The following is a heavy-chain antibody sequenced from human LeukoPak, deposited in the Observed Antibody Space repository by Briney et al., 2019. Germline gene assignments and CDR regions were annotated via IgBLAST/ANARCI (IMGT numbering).Heavy chain of an antibody. J-gene: IGHJ4*02. CDR1: GFTFSSYA. V-gene: IGHV3-21*04. D-gene: IGHD3-3*01. CDR2: ISSSGSYM. Sequence: GGSLRLSCAASGFTFSSYAMSWVRQAPGKGLEWVTSISSSGSYMFYADSVKGRFTISRDNAKNSLYLQMNSLRAEDTAVYYCARGLRFLEWFLDWGQGTLVTVSS. CDR3: ARGLRFLEWFLD.